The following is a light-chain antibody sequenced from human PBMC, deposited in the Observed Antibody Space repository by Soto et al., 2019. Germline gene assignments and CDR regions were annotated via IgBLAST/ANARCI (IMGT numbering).Light chain of an antibody. CDR2: KSS. J-gene: IGKJ1*01. CDR1: QSVSIW. V-gene: IGKV1-5*03. CDR3: QHYNSYSEA. Sequence: DIQMTQSTSALSASEGDRVTISCRASQSVSIWLAWYQQKPGRAPKLLIYKSSILESGVPSRFSGSGSGTEFTLTISSLQPDDFATYYCQHYNSYSEAFGQGTKVDIK.